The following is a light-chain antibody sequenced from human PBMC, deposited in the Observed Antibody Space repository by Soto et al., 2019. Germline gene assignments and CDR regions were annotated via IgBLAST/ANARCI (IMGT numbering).Light chain of an antibody. J-gene: IGKJ2*01. CDR2: GVS. CDR1: QSVTSSY. V-gene: IGKV3-20*01. CDR3: QQYSSLPHT. Sequence: EIVLTQSPGILSLSPGERATLSCRATQSVTSSYFAWYQQKPGQAPRLLIYGVSSRATDIPDRFSGSGSGTDFTLTISRLEPEDFVVYYCQQYSSLPHTFVQGTKVDIK.